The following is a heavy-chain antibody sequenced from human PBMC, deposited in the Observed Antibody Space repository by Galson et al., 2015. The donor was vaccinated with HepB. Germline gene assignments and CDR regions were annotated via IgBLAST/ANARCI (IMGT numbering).Heavy chain of an antibody. V-gene: IGHV3-9*01. CDR2: ISWNSGSI. Sequence: SLRLSCAASGFTFDDYAMHWVRQAPGKGLEWVSGISWNSGSIGYADSVKGRFTISRDNAENSLYLQMNSLRAEDTALYYCAKDSLLSSSWYGGEFDYWGQGTLVTVSS. J-gene: IGHJ4*02. CDR3: AKDSLLSSSWYGGEFDY. D-gene: IGHD6-13*01. CDR1: GFTFDDYA.